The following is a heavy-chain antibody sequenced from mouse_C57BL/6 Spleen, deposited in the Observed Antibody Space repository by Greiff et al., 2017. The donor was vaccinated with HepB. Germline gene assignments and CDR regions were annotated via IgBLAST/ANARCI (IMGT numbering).Heavy chain of an antibody. CDR1: GYTFTSYW. V-gene: IGHV1-61*01. D-gene: IGHD1-1*01. J-gene: IGHJ1*03. CDR2: IYPSDSET. Sequence: QVQLQQPGAELVRPGSSVKLSCKASGYTFTSYWMDWVKQRPGQGLEWIGNIYPSDSETHYNQKFKDKATLTVDKSSRTAYMQLSSLTSEDSAVYYCARFITTVVGTGYFDVWGTGTTVTVSS. CDR3: ARFITTVVGTGYFDV.